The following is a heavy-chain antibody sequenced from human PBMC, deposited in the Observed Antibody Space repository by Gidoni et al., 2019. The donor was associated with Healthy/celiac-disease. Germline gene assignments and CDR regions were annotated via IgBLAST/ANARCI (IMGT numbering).Heavy chain of an antibody. CDR2: IYTSGST. V-gene: IGHV4-61*02. D-gene: IGHD2-2*01. J-gene: IGHJ6*02. Sequence: QVQLQESGPGLVKPSQTLSLTCTVAGGSISSGSYYWSWIRQPAGKGLEWIVRIYTSGSTNYSPSLKSRVTISVDTSKNQFSLKLSSVTAADTAVYYCARDSAIVVPAAMRTLGGYYGMDVWGQGTTVTVSS. CDR1: GGSISSGSYY. CDR3: ARDSAIVVPAAMRTLGGYYGMDV.